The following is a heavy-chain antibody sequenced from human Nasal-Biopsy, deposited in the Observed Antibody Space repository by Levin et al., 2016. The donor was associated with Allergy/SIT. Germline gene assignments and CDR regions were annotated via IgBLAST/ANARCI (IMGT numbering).Heavy chain of an antibody. D-gene: IGHD5-12*01. CDR2: INAGNGNT. V-gene: IGHV1-3*01. Sequence: ASVKVSCKASGYTFTSYTVNWVRQAPGQRPEWMGWINAGNGNTKYSQKFQGRVTITRVTSASTAYMELSTLISEDTAVYYCARGSGHSGYDYFDYWGLGTLVTVSS. CDR3: ARGSGHSGYDYFDY. CDR1: GYTFTSYT. J-gene: IGHJ4*02.